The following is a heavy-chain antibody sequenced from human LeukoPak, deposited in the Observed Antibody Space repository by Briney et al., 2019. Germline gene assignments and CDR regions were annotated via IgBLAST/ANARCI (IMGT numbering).Heavy chain of an antibody. CDR1: GYTFTSYA. CDR3: ATEGKKQLLQGDAFDV. Sequence: ASVKVSCKASGYTFTSYAMHWVRQAPGQRLEWMGWINAGNGNTKYSQKFQGRVTMTEETSTGTAYMEVSSLRSDDTAVYYCATEGKKQLLQGDAFDVWGQGTMISVSS. J-gene: IGHJ3*01. CDR2: INAGNGNT. D-gene: IGHD2-2*01. V-gene: IGHV1-3*01.